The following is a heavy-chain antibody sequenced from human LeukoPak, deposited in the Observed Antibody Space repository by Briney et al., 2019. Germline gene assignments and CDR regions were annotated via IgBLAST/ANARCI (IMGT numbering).Heavy chain of an antibody. CDR1: GGSFSGYY. Sequence: SETLSLTCAVYGGSFSGYYWSWIRQPPGKGLEWIGEINHSGSTNYNPSLKSRVTISVDTSKNQFSLKLSSVTAADTAVYYCARHDELGTRRPLGYWGQGTLVTVSS. J-gene: IGHJ4*02. D-gene: IGHD7-27*01. CDR3: ARHDELGTRRPLGY. V-gene: IGHV4-34*01. CDR2: INHSGST.